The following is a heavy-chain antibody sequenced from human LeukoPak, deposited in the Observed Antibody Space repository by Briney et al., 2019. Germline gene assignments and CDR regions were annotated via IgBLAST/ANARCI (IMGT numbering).Heavy chain of an antibody. CDR1: GGSFSDYY. Sequence: SETLSLTCAVYGGSFSDYYWSWIRQPPGKGLEWIGEINHSGSTNYNPFLKSRVTISVDTSKNQFSLKLSSVTAADTAVYYCAGSIAARLDYWGQGTLVTVSS. J-gene: IGHJ4*02. CDR2: INHSGST. D-gene: IGHD6-6*01. CDR3: AGSIAARLDY. V-gene: IGHV4-34*01.